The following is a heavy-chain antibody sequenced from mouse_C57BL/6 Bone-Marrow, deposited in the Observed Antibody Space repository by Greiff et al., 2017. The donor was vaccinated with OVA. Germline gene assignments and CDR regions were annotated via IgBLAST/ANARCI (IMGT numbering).Heavy chain of an antibody. V-gene: IGHV1-18*01. Sequence: EVQLQQSGPELVKPGASVKIPCKASGYTFTDYNMDWVKQSHGKSLEWIGDINPNNGGTIYNQKFKGKATLTVDKSSSTAYMELRSLTSEDTAVYYCARCAPYDYDEGYYAMDYWGQGTSVTVSS. J-gene: IGHJ4*01. CDR1: GYTFTDYN. CDR2: INPNNGGT. D-gene: IGHD2-4*01. CDR3: ARCAPYDYDEGYYAMDY.